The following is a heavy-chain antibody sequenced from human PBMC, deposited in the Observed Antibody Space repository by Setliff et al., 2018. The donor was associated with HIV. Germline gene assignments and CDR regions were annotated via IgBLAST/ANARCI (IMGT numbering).Heavy chain of an antibody. CDR1: GFTLNTYA. J-gene: IGHJ3*02. V-gene: IGHV3-23*01. CDR3: ARDHYAFDI. Sequence: GGSLRLSCAASGFTLNTYAMNWVRQAPGKGLEWVSTISGSGDITFYADSVKGRFTISRDNSKNTLYLQMNSLRVEDTAEYYCARDHYAFDIWGQGTMVTVSS. CDR2: ISGSGDIT.